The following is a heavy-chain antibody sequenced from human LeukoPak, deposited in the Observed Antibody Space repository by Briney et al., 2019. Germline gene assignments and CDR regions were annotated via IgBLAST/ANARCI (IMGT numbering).Heavy chain of an antibody. Sequence: PSETLSLTCTVSGGSISSYYWSWIRQPAGKGLEWIGRTYTSGSTDYNPSLKSRVTMSVDTSKNQFSLKLSAVTAADTAVYYRAREPGFDSSGYLNWFDPWGQGTLVTVSS. D-gene: IGHD3-22*01. CDR2: TYTSGST. CDR1: GGSISSYY. CDR3: AREPGFDSSGYLNWFDP. J-gene: IGHJ5*02. V-gene: IGHV4-4*07.